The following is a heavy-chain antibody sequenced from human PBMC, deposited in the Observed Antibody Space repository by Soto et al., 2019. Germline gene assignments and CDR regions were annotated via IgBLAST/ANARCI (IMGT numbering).Heavy chain of an antibody. D-gene: IGHD5-18*01. CDR2: INPNSGDT. V-gene: IGHV1-2*02. Sequence: ASVKVSCKXSGYAFTGYYIHWVRQAPGQGLEWMGWINPNSGDTNYAQKFQGRVTMTRDTSFSTAYMELSSLRSDDTAVYYCATRYSYVHFWGQGTLVTVSS. CDR3: ATRYSYVHF. J-gene: IGHJ4*02. CDR1: GYAFTGYY.